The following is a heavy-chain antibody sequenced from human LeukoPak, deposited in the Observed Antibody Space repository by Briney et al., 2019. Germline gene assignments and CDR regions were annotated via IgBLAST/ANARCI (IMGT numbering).Heavy chain of an antibody. J-gene: IGHJ3*02. V-gene: IGHV4-59*12. CDR1: GGSISNYY. D-gene: IGHD3-10*01. Sequence: PSETLSLTCAVSGGSISNYYCSWIRQPPGKGLEWLGYIHYSGYTNYNPSLKSRVTISVDTSKNQFSLKLTSVTAADTAVYYCARDDYFGDLDAFDIWGQGTRVSVSS. CDR2: IHYSGYT. CDR3: ARDDYFGDLDAFDI.